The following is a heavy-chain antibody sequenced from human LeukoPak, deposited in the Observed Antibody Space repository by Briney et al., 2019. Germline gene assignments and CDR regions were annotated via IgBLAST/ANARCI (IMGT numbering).Heavy chain of an antibody. CDR3: SRSDVDTALDY. D-gene: IGHD5-18*01. V-gene: IGHV4-30-2*01. CDR2: IYHGGNT. J-gene: IGHJ4*02. CDR1: GGSISSGGYS. Sequence: SETLSLTCAVSGGSISSGGYSWSWIRQPPGKGLEWIGYIYHGGNTYYNPSLKSRVTISVDRSKNQFSLKLTSVTAADTAVYYCSRSDVDTALDYWGQGTLVTVSS.